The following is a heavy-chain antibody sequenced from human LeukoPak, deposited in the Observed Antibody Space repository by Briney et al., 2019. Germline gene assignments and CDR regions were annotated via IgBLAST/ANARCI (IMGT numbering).Heavy chain of an antibody. CDR3: ARRKARDLILDY. D-gene: IGHD3/OR15-3a*01. CDR1: GYTLTELS. J-gene: IGHJ4*02. V-gene: IGHV1-24*01. CDR2: FDPKDGET. Sequence: GASVKVSCKVSGYTLTELSMHWVRQAPGKGLEWMGGFDPKDGETIYAQKFQGRVTMTEDSSTDTAYMELSSLRSEDTAVYYCARRKARDLILDYWGQGTLVTVSS.